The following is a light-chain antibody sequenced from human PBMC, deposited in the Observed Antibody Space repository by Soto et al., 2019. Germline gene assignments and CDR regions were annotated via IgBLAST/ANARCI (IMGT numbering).Light chain of an antibody. Sequence: ETVLTQSPGTLSLSPGERATLSCRASQNVANNYLAWFRQKPGQTPRLLIYGASSRAAGIPDRFNGSGSGTDFTLTISRLEPEDFVVFYCQQYGTSPGTFGQGTKV. J-gene: IGKJ1*01. CDR2: GAS. V-gene: IGKV3-20*01. CDR3: QQYGTSPGT. CDR1: QNVANNY.